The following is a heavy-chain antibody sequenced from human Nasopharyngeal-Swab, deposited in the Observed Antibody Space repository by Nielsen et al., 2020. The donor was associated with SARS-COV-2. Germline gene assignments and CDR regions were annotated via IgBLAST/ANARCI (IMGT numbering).Heavy chain of an antibody. V-gene: IGHV5-51*01. CDR1: GYSFSTYW. CDR3: ARLSTAVIARFFDY. D-gene: IGHD5-18*01. Sequence: GGSLRLSCKGSGYSFSTYWVGWVRQMPGKGLEWMGSIYPGDSDTRYSPSFQGQVTISADKSTSTAFLQWSSLKASDSATYYCARLSTAVIARFFDYWGQGTLLTVSS. CDR2: IYPGDSDT. J-gene: IGHJ4*02.